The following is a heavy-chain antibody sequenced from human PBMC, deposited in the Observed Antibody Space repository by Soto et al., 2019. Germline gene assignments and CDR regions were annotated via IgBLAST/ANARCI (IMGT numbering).Heavy chain of an antibody. D-gene: IGHD1-1*01. CDR1: GFTFSSYG. CDR3: ATWHQREHAYDI. J-gene: IGHJ3*02. Sequence: GGSLRLSCTASGFTFSSYGMHWVRQAPGKGLEWAAVISYDGNNKYYAESVKGRFTISRDTSKNTLYLQMNSLRPEDTAVYYCATWHQREHAYDIWGQGTAVTVSS. CDR2: ISYDGNNK. V-gene: IGHV3-30*03.